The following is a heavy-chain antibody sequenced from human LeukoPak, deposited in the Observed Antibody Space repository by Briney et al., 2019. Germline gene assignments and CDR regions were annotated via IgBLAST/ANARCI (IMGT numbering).Heavy chain of an antibody. Sequence: SETLSLTCNVYGGSFRDHYWSWIRQPPGKGLEWLGEINHTGSTNYNPSLKSRVTISVDTPNNQFSLKLRSVTAADTAVYYCATLITRGYDWIYDGGYWGQGSLVTVSS. CDR3: ATLITRGYDWIYDGGY. CDR2: INHTGST. V-gene: IGHV4-34*01. CDR1: GGSFRDHY. D-gene: IGHD1-20*01. J-gene: IGHJ4*02.